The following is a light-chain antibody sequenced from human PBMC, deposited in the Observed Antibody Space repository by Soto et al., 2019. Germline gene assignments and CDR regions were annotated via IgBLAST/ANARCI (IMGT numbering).Light chain of an antibody. CDR2: MAS. V-gene: IGLV2-14*01. CDR3: TSPTPGSLYV. CDR1: SRDVGDYNY. Sequence: QSVLTQPAPVSGSPGQSITISCTGTSRDVGDYNYVSWYQQYPGRVPKLLIYMASNRASGVSNRFSGSKSGNTASLNISGLQAEDEADYFCTSPTPGSLYVFGTGTKVTVL. J-gene: IGLJ1*01.